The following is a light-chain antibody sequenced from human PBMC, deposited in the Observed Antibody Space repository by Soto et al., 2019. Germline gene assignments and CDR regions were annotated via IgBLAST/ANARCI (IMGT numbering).Light chain of an antibody. CDR2: RSS. CDR1: SSNIGSHS. V-gene: IGLV1-44*01. CDR3: SSYTNINTRACV. Sequence: QSVLTQPPSASGTPGQRITISCSGSSSNIGSHSVNWYQQLPGTAPKLLIYRSSQRPSGVPDRFSGSKSGTSASLAISGLQSGDEADYYCSSYTNINTRACVFGTGTKLTVL. J-gene: IGLJ1*01.